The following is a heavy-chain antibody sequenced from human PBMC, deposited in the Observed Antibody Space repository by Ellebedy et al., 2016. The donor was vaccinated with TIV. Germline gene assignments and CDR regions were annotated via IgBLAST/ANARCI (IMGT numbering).Heavy chain of an antibody. D-gene: IGHD3-10*01. CDR1: GFSFGSYW. V-gene: IGHV3-7*01. J-gene: IGHJ4*02. Sequence: GESLKISCAPSGFSFGSYWMLWVRQPPGKGLEWVASIKEDGSNKHYVDSVKGRFTISRDNAKNSLYLQMNGLRVEDTAIYYCATDLHPFTRGWGYWGQGTLVTVSS. CDR3: ATDLHPFTRGWGY. CDR2: IKEDGSNK.